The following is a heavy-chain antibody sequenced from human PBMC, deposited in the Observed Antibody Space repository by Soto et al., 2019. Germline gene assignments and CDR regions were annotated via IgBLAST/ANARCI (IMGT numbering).Heavy chain of an antibody. V-gene: IGHV4-39*01. D-gene: IGHD6-13*01. CDR3: ARRGYTSIWSWFEP. J-gene: IGHJ5*02. CDR1: GGSISSSSYY. CDR2: IYYSGSS. Sequence: QLQLQESGPGLVKPSETLSLTCIVSGGSISSSSYYWDWIRQPPGKGLEWIGSIYYSGSSYHNPSLETRVNISVDTSQNPFSLKLTSVTAADTAVYYCARRGYTSIWSWFEPWGKGTLVTVSS.